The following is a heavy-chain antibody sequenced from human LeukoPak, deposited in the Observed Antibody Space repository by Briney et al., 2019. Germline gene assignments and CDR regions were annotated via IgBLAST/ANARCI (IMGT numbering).Heavy chain of an antibody. J-gene: IGHJ6*03. CDR3: ARTRRPRTGAAPYYMDV. CDR2: IYYSGST. Sequence: SETLSLTCTVSGGSIRSYYWSWMRQPPGKGLEWIGYIYYSGSTNYNPSLKSRVTISVDTSKNQFSLKVSSVTAADTAVYYCARTRRPRTGAAPYYMDVWGKGTTVTISS. CDR1: GGSIRSYY. V-gene: IGHV4-59*01. D-gene: IGHD1-14*01.